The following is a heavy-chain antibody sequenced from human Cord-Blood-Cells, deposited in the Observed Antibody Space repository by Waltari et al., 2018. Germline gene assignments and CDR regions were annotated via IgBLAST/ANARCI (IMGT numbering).Heavy chain of an antibody. CDR3: ARDGIAAAGTSSWYFDL. CDR1: GFTFSSYE. J-gene: IGHJ2*01. Sequence: EVQLVESGGGLVQPGGSLRLSCAASGFTFSSYEMNWVRQAPGQGLEWVSYISSSGSTIYDADAGKGRFTISRDNAKSSLYLQMNRLRAEDTAVYYCARDGIAAAGTSSWYFDLWGRGTLVTVSS. CDR2: ISSSGSTI. V-gene: IGHV3-48*03. D-gene: IGHD6-13*01.